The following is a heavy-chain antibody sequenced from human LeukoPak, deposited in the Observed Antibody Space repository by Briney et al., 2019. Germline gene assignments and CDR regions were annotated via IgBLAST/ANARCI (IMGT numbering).Heavy chain of an antibody. Sequence: ASVKVSCKASGYTFTSYGISWVRQAPGQGLEWMGWISAYNGNTNYAQKLQGRVTMTTDTSTSTAYMELRSLRSDDTAVYYCARDSGLGYYYGSGSYEVFDYWGQGTLVTVSS. CDR1: GYTFTSYG. D-gene: IGHD3-10*01. J-gene: IGHJ4*02. V-gene: IGHV1-18*01. CDR2: ISAYNGNT. CDR3: ARDSGLGYYYGSGSYEVFDY.